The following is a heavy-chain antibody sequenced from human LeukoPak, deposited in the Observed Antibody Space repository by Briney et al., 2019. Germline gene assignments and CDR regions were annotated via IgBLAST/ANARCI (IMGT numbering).Heavy chain of an antibody. CDR2: LSPDDGFT. V-gene: IGHV1-8*01. D-gene: IGHD3-3*01. J-gene: IGHJ5*02. CDR3: ATESVISISGVVFHYFDP. CDR1: ADTLSGDD. Sequence: ASVKVSCKTSADTLSGDDVHWVRQAPGQGLEWLGWLSPDDGFTCYAQDFQGRPTMTTGTTINTVFMELSGLKSEDTAVYYCATESVISISGVVFHYFDPWGQGTQVTVSS.